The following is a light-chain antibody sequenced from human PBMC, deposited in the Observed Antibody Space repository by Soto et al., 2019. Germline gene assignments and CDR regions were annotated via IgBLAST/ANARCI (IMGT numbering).Light chain of an antibody. Sequence: DIQKTQSPSSLSASVGDRVAITCRASQSISWSLNWYHHKPGKAPKLLIYAASSFQNGVPSRFRVGGSGTEFTLSISSLQPEDFGTYYCQQSFTTASITFGQGTRLEIK. V-gene: IGKV1-39*01. J-gene: IGKJ5*01. CDR1: QSISWS. CDR3: QQSFTTASIT. CDR2: AAS.